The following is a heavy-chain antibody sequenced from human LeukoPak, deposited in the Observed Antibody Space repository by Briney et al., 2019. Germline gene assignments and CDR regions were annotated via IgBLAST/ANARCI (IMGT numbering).Heavy chain of an antibody. J-gene: IGHJ5*02. V-gene: IGHV4-39*01. Sequence: SETLSLTCTVSGGSISSNSYYWGWIRQPPGKGLEWIGSIYYSGSTYYNPSLNIRVTISVDTSKNQFSLKLSSVTAADTAVYYCASDRSSWNPGAPSWGQGTLVTVSS. D-gene: IGHD6-13*01. CDR1: GGSISSNSYY. CDR3: ASDRSSWNPGAPS. CDR2: IYYSGST.